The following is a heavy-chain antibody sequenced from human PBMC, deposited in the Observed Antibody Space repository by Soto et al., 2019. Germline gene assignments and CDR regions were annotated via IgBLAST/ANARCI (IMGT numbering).Heavy chain of an antibody. J-gene: IGHJ3*02. CDR2: ISYDGTNK. CDR3: AKERTYCYDSSGYSHDAFDI. D-gene: IGHD3-22*01. CDR1: GFTFSNYG. Sequence: GGSLRLSCAASGFTFSNYGIHWVRQAPGKGLEWVAVISYDGTNKYYGDSVKGRFTIPRDNSKSTLYLQMNSLRAEDTAVYYCAKERTYCYDSSGYSHDAFDIWGQGTMVTVSS. V-gene: IGHV3-30*18.